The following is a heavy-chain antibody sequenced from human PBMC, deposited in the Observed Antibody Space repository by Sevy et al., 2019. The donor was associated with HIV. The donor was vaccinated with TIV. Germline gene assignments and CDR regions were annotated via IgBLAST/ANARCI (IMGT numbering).Heavy chain of an antibody. CDR1: GGSISDYY. Sequence: SETLSLICTVSGGSISDYYYNWIRQAAGKRQEWIGRVYTSGRTTYNPSLKSRVTMSIDASKNQFSLNLSSVTAADTAVYYCASLDGAWGQGTLVTVSS. CDR2: VYTSGRT. CDR3: ASLDGA. J-gene: IGHJ5*02. D-gene: IGHD3-10*01. V-gene: IGHV4-4*07.